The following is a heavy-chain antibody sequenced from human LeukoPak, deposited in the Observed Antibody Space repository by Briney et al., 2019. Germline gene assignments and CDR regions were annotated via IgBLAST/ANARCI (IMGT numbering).Heavy chain of an antibody. D-gene: IGHD2-15*01. J-gene: IGHJ5*02. CDR1: GFTFSSYS. V-gene: IGHV3-21*04. CDR3: AKDRFWVVAATLPTNWFDP. Sequence: GGSLRLSCAASGFTFSSYSMNWVRQAPGKGLEWVSSISSSSSYIYYADSVKGRFTISRDNSKNTLYLQMNSLRAEDTAVYYCAKDRFWVVAATLPTNWFDPWGQGTLVTVSS. CDR2: ISSSSSYI.